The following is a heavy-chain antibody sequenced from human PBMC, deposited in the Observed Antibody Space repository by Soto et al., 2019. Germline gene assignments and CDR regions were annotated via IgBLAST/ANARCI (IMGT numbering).Heavy chain of an antibody. D-gene: IGHD3-22*01. CDR2: INAGNGNT. CDR3: ATTQYYYDSSGYFDY. V-gene: IGHV1-3*01. CDR1: GYTFTSYA. Sequence: ASVKVSCKASGYTFTSYAMHWVRQAPGQRLEWMGWINAGNGNTKYSQKFRGRVTITRDTSASTAYMELSSLRSEDTAVYYCATTQYYYDSSGYFDYWGQGTLVTVSS. J-gene: IGHJ4*02.